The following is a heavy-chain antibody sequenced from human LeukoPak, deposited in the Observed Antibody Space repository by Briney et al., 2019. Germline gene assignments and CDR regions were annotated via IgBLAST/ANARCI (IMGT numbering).Heavy chain of an antibody. CDR2: ISSIGSHT. D-gene: IGHD6-13*01. CDR1: GCTFSDYY. CDR3: ARVGSIAAAGTPDY. Sequence: GGSLRLSCAASGCTFSDYYMSWIRQAPGKGREWVSYISSIGSHTNYADSVKGRFTTSRDNAKNLLSLQVNSLRADDTAVYYCARVGSIAAAGTPDYWGQGTLVTVSS. J-gene: IGHJ4*02. V-gene: IGHV3-11*06.